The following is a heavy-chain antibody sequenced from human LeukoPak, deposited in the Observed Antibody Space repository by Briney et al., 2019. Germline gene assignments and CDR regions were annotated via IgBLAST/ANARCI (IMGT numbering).Heavy chain of an antibody. J-gene: IGHJ6*03. D-gene: IGHD5-12*01. CDR2: FNHSGST. Sequence: SETLSLTCAVYGGSFSGYSWTWIRQPPGKGLEWIGEFNHSGSTNYNPSLKSRVTISVDTSKNQFSLKLTSVTAADTAVYYCAKGGGYEAQYYYYYLDVWGKGTTVTISS. CDR3: AKGGGYEAQYYYYYLDV. CDR1: GGSFSGYS. V-gene: IGHV4-34*01.